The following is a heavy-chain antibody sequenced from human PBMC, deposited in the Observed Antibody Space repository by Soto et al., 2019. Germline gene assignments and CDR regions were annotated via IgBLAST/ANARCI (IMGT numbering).Heavy chain of an antibody. CDR3: ARDMSSGYPGFDP. J-gene: IGHJ5*02. D-gene: IGHD3-22*01. CDR1: GYTFTSYG. V-gene: IGHV1-18*01. Sequence: GASVKVSCKASGYTFTSYGISWVRQAPGQGLEWMGWISAYNGNTNYAQKLQGRVTMTTDTSTSTAYMELSSLRSEDTAVYYCARDMSSGYPGFDPWGQGTLVTVSS. CDR2: ISAYNGNT.